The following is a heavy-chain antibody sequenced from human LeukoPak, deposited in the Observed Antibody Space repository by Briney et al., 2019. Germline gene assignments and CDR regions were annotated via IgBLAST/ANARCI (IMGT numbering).Heavy chain of an antibody. Sequence: PGGSLRLSCAASGFTFSSYAMSWVRQAPGNGLEWVSAISGSGGSTYYADSVKGRFTISRDNSKNTLYLQMNSLRAEDTAVYYCAKVDSGSPQPPPNENWGQGTLVTVSS. V-gene: IGHV3-23*01. D-gene: IGHD1-26*01. CDR1: GFTFSSYA. J-gene: IGHJ4*02. CDR3: AKVDSGSPQPPPNEN. CDR2: ISGSGGST.